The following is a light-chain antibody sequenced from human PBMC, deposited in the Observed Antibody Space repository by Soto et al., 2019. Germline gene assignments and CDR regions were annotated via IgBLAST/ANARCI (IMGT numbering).Light chain of an antibody. CDR2: GNS. V-gene: IGLV1-40*01. CDR3: QSYDSSLSAVV. CDR1: SSNIGAGYD. J-gene: IGLJ2*01. Sequence: QSVLTQPPXVSGAPGQRVTIXCTGSSSNIGAGYDVHWYQQLPGTAPKLLIYGNSNRPSGVPDRFSGSKSGTSASLAITGLQAEDEADYYCQSYDSSLSAVVFGGGTKLTVL.